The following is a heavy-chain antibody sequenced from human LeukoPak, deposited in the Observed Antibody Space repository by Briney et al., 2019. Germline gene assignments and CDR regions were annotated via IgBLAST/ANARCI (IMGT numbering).Heavy chain of an antibody. D-gene: IGHD3-22*01. CDR3: ARDMQPEYYDSSGYYGLNWFDP. V-gene: IGHV1-69*13. J-gene: IGHJ5*02. CDR2: IIPIFGTA. CDR1: GGTFSSYA. Sequence: SVKVSCKASGGTFSSYAISWVRQAPGQGLEWMEGIIPIFGTANYAQKFQGRVTITADESTSTAYMELSSLRSEDTAVYYCARDMQPEYYDSSGYYGLNWFDPWGQGTLVTVSS.